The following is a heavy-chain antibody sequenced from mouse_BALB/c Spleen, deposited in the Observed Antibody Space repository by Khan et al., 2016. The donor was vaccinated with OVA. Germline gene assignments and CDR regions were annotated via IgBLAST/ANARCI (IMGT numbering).Heavy chain of an antibody. Sequence: EVELVESGGGLVKPGGSLKVSCAASGFTFSNYGMSWVRQTPEKRMDWVASISSGGNTYYIDSVKGRFTISRDNVRNIRYLQMSSLRSEGTAMYYCASGYWFVYWGQGTLVTVSA. J-gene: IGHJ3*01. CDR1: GFTFSNYG. CDR3: ASGYWFVY. V-gene: IGHV5-6-5*01. CDR2: ISSGGNT.